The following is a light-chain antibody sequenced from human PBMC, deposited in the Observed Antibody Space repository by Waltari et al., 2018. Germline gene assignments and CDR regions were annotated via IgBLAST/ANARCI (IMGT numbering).Light chain of an antibody. V-gene: IGKV3-11*01. CDR3: QQRLDWPLT. CDR2: ATS. Sequence: EIVSTQSPAILFFPPGARSSSSCSASQIVTNYLAWYQQKPGQAPRLLIYATSNRATGIPARFSGSGFGTDFTLTISSVEPEDFAVYYCQQRLDWPLTFGGGTKVEIK. J-gene: IGKJ4*01. CDR1: QIVTNY.